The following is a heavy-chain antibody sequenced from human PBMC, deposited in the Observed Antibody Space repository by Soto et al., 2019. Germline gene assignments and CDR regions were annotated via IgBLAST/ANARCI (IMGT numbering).Heavy chain of an antibody. D-gene: IGHD3-3*01. CDR3: TRVPDGGYYDFWSGYDYYYYMDV. V-gene: IGHV3-49*03. J-gene: IGHJ6*03. CDR1: GVTCGDYA. Sequence: PGGSQRLSYRASGVTCGDYAMSWFSKDQGKGLEWVGFIRSKAYGGTTEYAASVKGRFTISRDDSKSIAYLQMNSLKTEDTAVYYCTRVPDGGYYDFWSGYDYYYYMDVWGKGTTVTVSS. CDR2: IRSKAYGGTT.